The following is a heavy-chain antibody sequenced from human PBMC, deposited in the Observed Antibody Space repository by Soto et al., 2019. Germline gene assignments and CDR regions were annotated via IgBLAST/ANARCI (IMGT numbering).Heavy chain of an antibody. D-gene: IGHD5-12*01. CDR2: ISVSGST. Sequence: PSETLSLTCTRSAGSIKRFYLSLIRQPPGKGLEWIGYISVSGSTNYNPSLRSRVTISLDTSRNQFSLKLSSVTAADTAVYYCARTYSGYYFDYWGQGTLVTVSS. V-gene: IGHV4-59*08. J-gene: IGHJ4*02. CDR3: ARTYSGYYFDY. CDR1: AGSIKRFY.